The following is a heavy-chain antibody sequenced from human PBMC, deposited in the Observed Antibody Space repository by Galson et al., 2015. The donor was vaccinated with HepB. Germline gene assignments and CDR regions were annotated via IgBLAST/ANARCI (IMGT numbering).Heavy chain of an antibody. CDR1: GFTFSSYE. J-gene: IGHJ6*02. Sequence: SLRLSCAASGFTFSSYEMNWVRQAPGKGLEWVSYISSSGSTVYYADSVKGRFTISRDNAKNSLYLQMNSLRAEDTAVYYCARDHGSGSDYYYYYGMDVWGQGTTVTVSS. CDR3: ARDHGSGSDYYYYYGMDV. D-gene: IGHD1-26*01. V-gene: IGHV3-48*03. CDR2: ISSSGSTV.